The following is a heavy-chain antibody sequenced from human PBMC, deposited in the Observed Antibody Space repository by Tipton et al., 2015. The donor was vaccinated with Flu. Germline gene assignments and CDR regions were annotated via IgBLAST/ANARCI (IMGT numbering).Heavy chain of an antibody. CDR3: ARDNGSGTSRANDAFDF. D-gene: IGHD3-10*01. Sequence: TLSLTCSVSGDSVRSDYYWGWIRQSPGKGLEWIGNSYHTGNAYYNPTLKSRATISVDRSKNQFSLKLNSVTAADTAVYYCARDNGSGTSRANDAFDFWGQGTMVTVSS. V-gene: IGHV4-38-2*02. J-gene: IGHJ3*01. CDR1: GDSVRSDYY. CDR2: SYHTGNA.